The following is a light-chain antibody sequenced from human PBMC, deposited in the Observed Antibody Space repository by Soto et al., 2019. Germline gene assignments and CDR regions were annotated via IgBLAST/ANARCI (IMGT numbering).Light chain of an antibody. CDR2: TAS. CDR1: QGISSW. CDR3: HQANSFPLT. V-gene: IGKV1-12*01. J-gene: IGKJ4*01. Sequence: DIQMTQSPSSVSASVGDRVTITCRASQGISSWLAWCQQKPGKAPKFLLIHTASSLQSGVPSRFSDNGSRTEFTLSISRLQPQDFPTYSCHQANSFPLTFRGGTKVEIK.